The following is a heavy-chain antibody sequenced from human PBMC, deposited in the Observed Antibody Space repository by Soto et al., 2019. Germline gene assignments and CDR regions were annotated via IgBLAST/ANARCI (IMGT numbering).Heavy chain of an antibody. V-gene: IGHV3-7*05. CDR1: GFTFSSYW. J-gene: IGHJ4*02. Sequence: GVSLRLSCAASGFTFSSYWMSWVRQAPGKGLEWVANIKQDGSEKYYVDSVKGRFTISRDNAKNSLYLQMNSLRAEDTAVYYCARGDNFDWLSYYFDYWGQGTLVTVSS. CDR2: IKQDGSEK. D-gene: IGHD3-9*01. CDR3: ARGDNFDWLSYYFDY.